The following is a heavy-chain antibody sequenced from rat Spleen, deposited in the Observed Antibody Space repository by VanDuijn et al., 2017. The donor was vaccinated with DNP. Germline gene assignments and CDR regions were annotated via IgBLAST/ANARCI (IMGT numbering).Heavy chain of an antibody. Sequence: EVQLQESGPGLVKPSQSLSLTCSVTGYSITSSYRWNWIRKFPGNKLEWMGYINSAGSTNYNPSLKSRISITRDTSKNQFFLQVNSVTTEDTATYYCARFGSPFYAMDAWGQGTSVTVSS. CDR1: GYSITSSYR. CDR2: INSAGST. CDR3: ARFGSPFYAMDA. D-gene: IGHD1-3*01. J-gene: IGHJ4*01. V-gene: IGHV3-3*01.